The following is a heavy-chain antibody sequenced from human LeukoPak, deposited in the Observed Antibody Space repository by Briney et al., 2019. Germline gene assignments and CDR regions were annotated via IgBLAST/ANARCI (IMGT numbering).Heavy chain of an antibody. CDR2: HYSGANT. V-gene: IGHV3-53*01. Sequence: GGSLRLSCTASGFSVSSNFMSWVRQAPGRGLEWVSVHYSGANTYYADSVKGRFTISRDNSKNTLYLQMNSLRADDTAVYYCARAVAYYYVSGNYYPGAFDVWGQGTMVTVSS. CDR3: ARAVAYYYVSGNYYPGAFDV. D-gene: IGHD3-10*01. CDR1: GFSVSSNF. J-gene: IGHJ3*01.